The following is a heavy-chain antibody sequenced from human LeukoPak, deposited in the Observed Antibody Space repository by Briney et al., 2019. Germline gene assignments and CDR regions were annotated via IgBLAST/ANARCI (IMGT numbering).Heavy chain of an antibody. CDR2: INPNSGGT. J-gene: IGHJ4*02. D-gene: IGHD3-9*01. Sequence: ASVKVSCKPSGYTFTGYYMHWVRQALGQGPEWMGWINPNSGGTNYAQKFQGRVTMTRDTSISTAYMELSRLRSDDTAVYYCARDADTLTGYYYFDYWSQGTLVTVSS. CDR3: ARDADTLTGYYYFDY. V-gene: IGHV1-2*02. CDR1: GYTFTGYY.